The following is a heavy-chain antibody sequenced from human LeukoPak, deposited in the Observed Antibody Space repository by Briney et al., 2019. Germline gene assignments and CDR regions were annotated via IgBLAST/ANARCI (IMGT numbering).Heavy chain of an antibody. CDR2: MNPTTGNT. Sequence: ASVKVSCKASGYTFSSHDINWVRQATGQGLEWMGWMNPTTGNTGYAQKFQGRVTTTRDTSINTAYMEISSLRSEDSAVYYCARLSETPAYYDTHVYYYVRYWGQGTLVTVSS. J-gene: IGHJ4*02. D-gene: IGHD3-22*01. CDR3: ARLSETPAYYDTHVYYYVRY. CDR1: GYTFSSHD. V-gene: IGHV1-8*01.